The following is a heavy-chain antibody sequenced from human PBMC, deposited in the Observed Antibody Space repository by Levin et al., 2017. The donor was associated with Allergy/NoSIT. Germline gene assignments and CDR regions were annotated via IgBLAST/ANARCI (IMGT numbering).Heavy chain of an antibody. D-gene: IGHD3-9*01. CDR1: GFTFSSYW. J-gene: IGHJ4*02. Sequence: PGGSLRLSCAASGFTFSSYWMSWVRQAPGKGLEWVANIKQDGSEKYYVDSVKGRFTISRDNAKNSLYLQMNSLRAEDTAVYYCARDRPAIFDPRGFDYWGQGTLVTVSS. CDR2: IKQDGSEK. V-gene: IGHV3-7*01. CDR3: ARDRPAIFDPRGFDY.